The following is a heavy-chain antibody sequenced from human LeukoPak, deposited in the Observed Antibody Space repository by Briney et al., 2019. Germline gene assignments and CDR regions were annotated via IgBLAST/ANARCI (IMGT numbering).Heavy chain of an antibody. CDR1: GGSISSSSYY. CDR2: IYTSGST. J-gene: IGHJ6*03. CDR3: ARSVPAAMSDYYYYYMDV. D-gene: IGHD2-2*01. Sequence: SETLSLTCTVSGGSISSSSYYWGWIRQPPGKGLEWIGRIYTSGSTNYNPSLKSRVTMSVDTSKNQFSLKLSSVTAADTAVYYCARSVPAAMSDYYYYYMDVWGKGTTVTISS. V-gene: IGHV4-61*05.